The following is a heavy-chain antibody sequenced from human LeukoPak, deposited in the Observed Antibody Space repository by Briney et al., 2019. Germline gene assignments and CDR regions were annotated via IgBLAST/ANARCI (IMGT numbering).Heavy chain of an antibody. CDR1: GFTFGDYA. D-gene: IGHD6-13*01. Sequence: GGSLRLSCTASGFTFGDYAMSWFRQAPEKGLEWVGVIRRKAYGGTTEYAASVKGRFTISRDDSKSTAYLEVNSLKTEDTAMYYCTRSGYSSNWSYYFDYWGQGTLVTVSS. J-gene: IGHJ4*02. CDR3: TRSGYSSNWSYYFDY. V-gene: IGHV3-49*03. CDR2: IRRKAYGGTT.